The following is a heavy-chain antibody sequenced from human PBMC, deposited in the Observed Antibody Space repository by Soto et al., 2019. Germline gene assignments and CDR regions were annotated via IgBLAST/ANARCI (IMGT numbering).Heavy chain of an antibody. CDR1: GYSFTNYW. CDR3: ARDSYYTSGNYFTHYTYAMVV. Sequence: GEPLKISCKGSGYSFTNYWITWVRQMPGKGLEWLGRVDPTDSYSNYSPSFQGHVTISADKSISTAYLQWSSLKASDTAMYYCARDSYYTSGNYFTHYTYAMVVWGQGTSVTVSS. J-gene: IGHJ6*01. D-gene: IGHD3-10*01. V-gene: IGHV5-10-1*01. CDR2: VDPTDSYS.